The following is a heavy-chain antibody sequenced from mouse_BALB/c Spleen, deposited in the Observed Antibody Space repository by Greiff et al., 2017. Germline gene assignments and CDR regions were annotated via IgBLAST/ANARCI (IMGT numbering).Heavy chain of an antibody. CDR3: ARVPHYYGSRDWYFDV. CDR1: GFTFSSYA. J-gene: IGHJ1*01. Sequence: EVHLVESGGGLVKPGGSLKLSCAASGFTFSSYAMSWVRQSPEKRLEWVAEISSGGSYTYYPDTVTGRFTISRDNAKNTLYLEMSSLRSEDTAMYYCARVPHYYGSRDWYFDVWGAGTTVTVSS. D-gene: IGHD1-1*01. V-gene: IGHV5-9-4*01. CDR2: ISSGGSYT.